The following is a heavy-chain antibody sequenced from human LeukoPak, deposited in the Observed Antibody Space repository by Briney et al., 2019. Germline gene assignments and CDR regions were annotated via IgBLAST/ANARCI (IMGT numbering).Heavy chain of an antibody. J-gene: IGHJ4*02. V-gene: IGHV3-11*01. CDR2: ISSSGSTI. D-gene: IGHD3-22*01. Sequence: GGSLRLSCAASGFTFSDYYVSWIRQAPGKGLEWVSYISSSGSTIYYADSVKGRFTISRDNAKNSLYLQMNSLRAEDTAVYYCARLVYDSSGDYYYFDQWGQGTLATVSS. CDR3: ARLVYDSSGDYYYFDQ. CDR1: GFTFSDYY.